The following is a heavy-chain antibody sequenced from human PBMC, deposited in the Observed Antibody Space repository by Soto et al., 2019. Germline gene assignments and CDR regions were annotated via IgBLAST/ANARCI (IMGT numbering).Heavy chain of an antibody. V-gene: IGHV4-59*01. Sequence: PSETLSLTCNVSGGSLSPYYWSWIRQPPGKGLEWIGYTFSSGNTYFNPSLKSRVTISLDTSKKQFSLNLTSVTAADTAVYYCARVSSSGYSLSFDYWGQGILVTVSS. CDR2: TFSSGNT. D-gene: IGHD3-22*01. J-gene: IGHJ4*02. CDR1: GGSLSPYY. CDR3: ARVSSSGYSLSFDY.